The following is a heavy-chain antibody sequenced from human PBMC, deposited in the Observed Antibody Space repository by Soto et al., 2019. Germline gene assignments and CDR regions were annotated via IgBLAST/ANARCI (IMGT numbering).Heavy chain of an antibody. CDR2: ISKSDYT. V-gene: IGHV3-11*04. D-gene: IGHD2-2*01. CDR3: AREDSIIIPAVSDF. Sequence: LSLTCAVSGGSISSGGYSWSWIRQPPGKGLEWVSSISKSDYTYYSDSVKGRFTISRDNAKNSVSLQMNTLRVEDTAVYYCAREDSIIIPAVSDFWGQGTLVTVSS. J-gene: IGHJ4*02. CDR1: GGSISSGGYS.